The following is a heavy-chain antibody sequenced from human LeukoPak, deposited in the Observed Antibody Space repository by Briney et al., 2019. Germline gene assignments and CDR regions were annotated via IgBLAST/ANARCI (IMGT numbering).Heavy chain of an antibody. J-gene: IGHJ5*02. V-gene: IGHV3-30*18. CDR1: GFTFSSYG. Sequence: GRSLRLSCAASGFTFSSYGMHWVRQAPGKGLEWVAVISYDGSNKYYADSVKGRFTISRDNSKNTLYLQMNSLRAEDTAVYYCAKEEGSDYGDYGWSDPWGQGTLVTVSS. CDR2: ISYDGSNK. D-gene: IGHD4-17*01. CDR3: AKEEGSDYGDYGWSDP.